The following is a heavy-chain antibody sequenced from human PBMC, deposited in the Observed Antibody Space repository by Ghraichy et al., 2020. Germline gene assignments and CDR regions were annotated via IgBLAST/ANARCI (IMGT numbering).Heavy chain of an antibody. Sequence: SETLSLTCAVYGGSFSGYYWSWIRQPPGKGLEWIGEINHSGSTNYNPSLKSRVTISVDTSKNQFSLKLSSVTAADTAVYYCARRVLWFGGIDYWGQGTLVTVSS. V-gene: IGHV4-34*01. CDR3: ARRVLWFGGIDY. J-gene: IGHJ4*02. D-gene: IGHD3-10*01. CDR1: GGSFSGYY. CDR2: INHSGST.